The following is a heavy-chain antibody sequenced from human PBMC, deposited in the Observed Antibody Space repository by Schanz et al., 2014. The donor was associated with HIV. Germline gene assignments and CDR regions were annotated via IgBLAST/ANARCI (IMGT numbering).Heavy chain of an antibody. V-gene: IGHV4-34*02. D-gene: IGHD5-12*01. CDR1: GSSVTYFY. Sequence: QVQLQQWGAGLLKPSETLSLTCAVYGSSVTYFYWSWIRQSPGKGLEWIAGVNHSGDANHNPSLKSRVPIAVDTSKNQFPLKLASGTAADTAVYYCARAKWPPRNRHFDFWGQGTLVTVSS. CDR2: VNHSGDA. CDR3: ARAKWPPRNRHFDF. J-gene: IGHJ4*02.